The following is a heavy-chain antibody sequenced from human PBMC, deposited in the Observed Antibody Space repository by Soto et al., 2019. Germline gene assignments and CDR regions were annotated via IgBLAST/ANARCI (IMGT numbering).Heavy chain of an antibody. CDR1: GFAFRSYG. CDR2: ISTSSSAI. V-gene: IGHV3-21*06. CDR3: ARDGADYDILTGYYDYYYHGMDV. Sequence: EVHLVESGGGLVKPGGSLRLSCVASGFAFRSYGMNCVRQAPGKGLEWVSSISTSSSAIYYTDSVKGRFTISRDNARNSLYLQMKSLRAEDTAVYFCARDGADYDILTGYYDYYYHGMDVWGQGTTVTVSS. D-gene: IGHD3-9*01. J-gene: IGHJ6*02.